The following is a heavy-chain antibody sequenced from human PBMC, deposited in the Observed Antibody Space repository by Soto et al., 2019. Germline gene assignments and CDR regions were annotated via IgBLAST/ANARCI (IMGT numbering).Heavy chain of an antibody. CDR3: ARVLYYGSGSYSPYGMDV. Sequence: QVQLVQSGAGVKKPGSSVKVSCKTSGVSFNNTGIGWVRQAPGHGLEWMGGVSPPFRTSNYARKFQGRISITADASTGTVNMELSSLTSEDTAQYYCARVLYYGSGSYSPYGMDVWGQGTTVTVSS. CDR1: GVSFNNTG. V-gene: IGHV1-69*01. D-gene: IGHD3-10*01. CDR2: VSPPFRTS. J-gene: IGHJ6*02.